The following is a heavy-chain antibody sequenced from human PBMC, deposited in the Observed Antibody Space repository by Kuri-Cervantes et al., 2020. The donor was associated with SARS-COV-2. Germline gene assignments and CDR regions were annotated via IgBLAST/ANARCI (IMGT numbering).Heavy chain of an antibody. CDR3: AKDPLHYDSYDFWSGYYTGYFDY. Sequence: GGSLRLSCAASGFIFSSYAMSWVRQAPGKGLEWVSAISGSGGSTYYADSVKGRFTISRDNSKNTLYLQMNSLRAEDTAVYYCAKDPLHYDSYDFWSGYYTGYFDYWGQGTLVTVSS. J-gene: IGHJ4*02. V-gene: IGHV3-23*01. CDR1: GFIFSSYA. CDR2: ISGSGGST. D-gene: IGHD3-3*01.